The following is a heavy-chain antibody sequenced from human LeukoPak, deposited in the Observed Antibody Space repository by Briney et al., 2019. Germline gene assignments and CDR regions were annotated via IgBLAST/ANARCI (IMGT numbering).Heavy chain of an antibody. CDR3: ARGLLITIFGVAPDPGMDV. CDR1: GGSISSYY. Sequence: PSETLSLTCTVSGGSISSYYWSWIRQPPGKGLEWIGYIYYSGSTNYNPSLKSRVAISVDTSKNQFSLKLSSVTAADTAVYYCARGLLITIFGVAPDPGMDVWGKGTTVTVSS. J-gene: IGHJ6*04. V-gene: IGHV4-59*08. CDR2: IYYSGST. D-gene: IGHD3-3*01.